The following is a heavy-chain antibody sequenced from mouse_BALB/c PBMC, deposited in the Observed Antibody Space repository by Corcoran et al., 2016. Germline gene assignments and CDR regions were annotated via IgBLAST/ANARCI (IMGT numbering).Heavy chain of an antibody. J-gene: IGHJ1*01. V-gene: IGHV8-12*01. CDR3: ARRAAYRSHWYCDV. Sequence: QVTLKESGPGILQPSQTLSLTCSFSGFSLSTSGMGVSWIRQPSGKGLEWLAHIYWDDDKRYNPSLKSRLTISKDTSRNQVFLKITSVDTADTATYYCARRAAYRSHWYCDVWGAGTTVTVST. CDR1: GFSLSTSGMG. D-gene: IGHD2-14*01. CDR2: IYWDDDK.